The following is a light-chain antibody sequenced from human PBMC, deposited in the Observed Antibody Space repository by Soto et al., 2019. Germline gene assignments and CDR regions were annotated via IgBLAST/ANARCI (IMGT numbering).Light chain of an antibody. CDR3: QSYDSSLSGWV. V-gene: IGLV1-40*01. CDR1: SSNIGAGYY. Sequence: QSVLTQPPSVSGAPGQRVTISCTGSSSNIGAGYYVQWYQQLPGTAPQLLIYGNNNRPSGVPDRFSGSNSGTSASLAITGLQAEDEAEYYCQSYDSSLSGWVFGGGTKLT. J-gene: IGLJ3*02. CDR2: GNN.